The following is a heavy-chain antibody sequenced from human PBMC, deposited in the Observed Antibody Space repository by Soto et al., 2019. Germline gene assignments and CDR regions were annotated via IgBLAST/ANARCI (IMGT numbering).Heavy chain of an antibody. V-gene: IGHV3-23*01. D-gene: IGHD3-3*01. Sequence: EVQLLESGGGLVQPGGSLRLSCAASGFTFSSYAMSWVRQAPGKGLEWVSAISGSGGSTYYADSVKGRFTISRDNSKNTLYLQMNSLRAEDTAVYYCAKHQGNLEWLVSEVDYWGQGTLVTVSS. J-gene: IGHJ4*02. CDR3: AKHQGNLEWLVSEVDY. CDR2: ISGSGGST. CDR1: GFTFSSYA.